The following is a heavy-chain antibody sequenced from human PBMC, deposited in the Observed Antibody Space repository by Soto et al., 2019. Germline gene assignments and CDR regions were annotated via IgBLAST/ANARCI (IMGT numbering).Heavy chain of an antibody. D-gene: IGHD3-10*02. V-gene: IGHV1-8*01. CDR3: ARARIFFFQAEDGIRDVRSVSAFLLNRSSDL. J-gene: IGHJ2*01. CDR2: MNPNRGNT. Sequence: GQGLEWMGWMNPNRGNTGYAQKFQGRVTMTRNTSISTAYMELSSLRSEDTAVYYCARARIFFFQAEDGIRDVRSVSAFLLNRSSDL.